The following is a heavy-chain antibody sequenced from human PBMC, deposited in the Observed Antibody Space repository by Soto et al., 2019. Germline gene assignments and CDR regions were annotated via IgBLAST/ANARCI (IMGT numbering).Heavy chain of an antibody. Sequence: QVQLQESGPGLVKPSGTLSLTCAVSGGSISSSNWWSWVRQPPGKGLEWIGEIYHSGSTNYNPSLKSRVTISVDKSKNHFSLKLSSVTAADTAVYYCARVLYGGYCSGGSCFDYYYCGMDVWGQGTTVTVSS. CDR2: IYHSGST. D-gene: IGHD2-15*01. CDR3: ARVLYGGYCSGGSCFDYYYCGMDV. V-gene: IGHV4-4*02. J-gene: IGHJ6*02. CDR1: GGSISSSNW.